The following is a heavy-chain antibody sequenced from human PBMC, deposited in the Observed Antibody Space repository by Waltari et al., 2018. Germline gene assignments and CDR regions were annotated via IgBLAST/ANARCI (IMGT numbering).Heavy chain of an antibody. J-gene: IGHJ4*02. V-gene: IGHV4-34*01. CDR2: INHRGST. CDR3: ASGSSVQTEDY. CDR1: GGSFSGYY. Sequence: QVQLQQWGAGLLKPSETLSLTCAVYGGSFSGYYWSWIRQPPGKGLEWIGEINHRGSTNYNPSLKSRVTISVDTSKNQFSLKLSSVTAADTAVYYCASGSSVQTEDYWGQGTLVTVSS. D-gene: IGHD3-22*01.